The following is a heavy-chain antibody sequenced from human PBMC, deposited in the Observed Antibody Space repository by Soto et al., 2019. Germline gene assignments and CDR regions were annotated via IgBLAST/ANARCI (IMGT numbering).Heavy chain of an antibody. CDR2: VDPNGGCS. D-gene: IGHD4-17*01. CDR3: ATWVDYGDFEGFDF. CDR1: GYSFTDYK. Sequence: ASVKVSCKTSGYSFTDYKLHWVRQAPGQGLEWMGWVDPNGGCSNSAQKFQGSVTMTWDMSITTAYLDLTGLTTNDTATYFCATWVDYGDFEGFDFWGQGTLVTVSS. J-gene: IGHJ4*02. V-gene: IGHV1-2*04.